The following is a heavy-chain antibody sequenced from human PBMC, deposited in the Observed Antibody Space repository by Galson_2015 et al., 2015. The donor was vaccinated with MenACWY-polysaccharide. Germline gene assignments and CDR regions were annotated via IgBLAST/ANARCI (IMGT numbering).Heavy chain of an antibody. CDR3: ASQTWTGYFDY. CDR2: IKQDGSEK. J-gene: IGHJ4*02. Sequence: SLRLSCAASGFTFSNYWMSWVRQAPGKGLEWAANIKQDGSEKYYVDSVKGRFTISRDNAKTSLYLQMNSLRAEDTAMYYCASQTWTGYFDYWGQGILVTVSS. CDR1: GFTFSNYW. D-gene: IGHD3-10*01. V-gene: IGHV3-7*03.